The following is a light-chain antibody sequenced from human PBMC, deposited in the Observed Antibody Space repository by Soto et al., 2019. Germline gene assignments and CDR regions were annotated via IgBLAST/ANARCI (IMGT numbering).Light chain of an antibody. V-gene: IGKV3-11*01. Sequence: EIVVTQSPATLSLSPGERATLSCRASQSVSSYLAWYQQKPGQAPRLLSYDASNRATGIPARFSGSGSGTDFTLTISSLEPEDFAVYYCQQRSNWQGATFGGGTKVDI. CDR3: QQRSNWQGAT. J-gene: IGKJ4*01. CDR1: QSVSSY. CDR2: DAS.